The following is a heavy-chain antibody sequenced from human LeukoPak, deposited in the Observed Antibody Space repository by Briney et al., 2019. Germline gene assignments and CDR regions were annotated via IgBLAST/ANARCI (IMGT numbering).Heavy chain of an antibody. CDR1: GGSFSGYY. CDR2: MNHSGST. J-gene: IGHJ4*02. CDR3: ARGLGGRKKDY. V-gene: IGHV4-34*01. Sequence: SETLSLTCAVYGGSFSGYYWSWIRQPPGKGLEWIGEMNHSGSTNYNPSLKSRVTISVDTSKNQFSLKLSSVTAADTAVYYCARGLGGRKKDYWGQGTLVTVSS. D-gene: IGHD3-16*01.